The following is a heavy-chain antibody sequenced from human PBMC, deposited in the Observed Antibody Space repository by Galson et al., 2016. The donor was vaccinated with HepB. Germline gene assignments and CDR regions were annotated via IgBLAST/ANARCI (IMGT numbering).Heavy chain of an antibody. J-gene: IGHJ4*02. CDR1: GITFSSYA. CDR2: IKSYGGST. V-gene: IGHV3-23*01. Sequence: SLRLSCAVSGITFSSYAMSWVRQAPGKGPEWVSTIKSYGGSTDYADDVQGRFTIPRDDSKSTLYLQMSSLRAEDTAVYYCAKEALTGGWFNYWGQGTLLTVSS. D-gene: IGHD6-19*01. CDR3: AKEALTGGWFNY.